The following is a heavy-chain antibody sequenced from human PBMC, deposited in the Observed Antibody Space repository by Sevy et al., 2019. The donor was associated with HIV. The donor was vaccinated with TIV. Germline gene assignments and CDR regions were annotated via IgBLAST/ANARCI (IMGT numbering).Heavy chain of an antibody. D-gene: IGHD1-7*01. CDR1: GYTLTELS. CDR3: ATGRTLITGTTFDY. CDR2: FDPEDGET. J-gene: IGHJ4*02. Sequence: ASVKVSCKVSGYTLTELSMHWVRQAPGKGLEWMGGFDPEDGETIYAQKFQGRVTMTKDTSTDTAYMELSSLRSEDTAVYYCATGRTLITGTTFDYWGQGTLVTVSS. V-gene: IGHV1-24*01.